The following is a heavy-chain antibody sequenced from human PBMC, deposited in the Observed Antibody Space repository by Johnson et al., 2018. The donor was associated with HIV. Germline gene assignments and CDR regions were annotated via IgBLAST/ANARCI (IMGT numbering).Heavy chain of an antibody. CDR1: GFTFDDYD. Sequence: VQLVESGGGLIQPGGSLRLSCAASGFTFDDYDMTWVRQAPGKGLEWVSGINWNGASPGYSDSVKGRFTISRDNSKNTLYLQMNSLRAEDTAVYYCAKGLVYADPDDAFDIWGQGTMVTVSS. CDR2: INWNGASP. CDR3: AKGLVYADPDDAFDI. J-gene: IGHJ3*02. V-gene: IGHV3-20*04. D-gene: IGHD2-8*01.